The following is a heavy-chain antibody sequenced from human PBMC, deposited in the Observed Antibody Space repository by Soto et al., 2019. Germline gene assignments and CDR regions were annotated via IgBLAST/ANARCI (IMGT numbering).Heavy chain of an antibody. CDR3: AKEHAPIMRMGSAAPGMA. V-gene: IGHV3-23*01. Sequence: GGSLRLSCAASGFTFSSYAMSWVRQAPGKGLEWLSGISGSGGGTYYADSVKGRFTISRDNSKNTLYLQMNSLRAEDTAVYYCAKEHAPIMRMGSAAPGMAWGQGTLVTVSS. CDR2: ISGSGGGT. CDR1: GFTFSSYA. J-gene: IGHJ5*02. D-gene: IGHD3-16*01.